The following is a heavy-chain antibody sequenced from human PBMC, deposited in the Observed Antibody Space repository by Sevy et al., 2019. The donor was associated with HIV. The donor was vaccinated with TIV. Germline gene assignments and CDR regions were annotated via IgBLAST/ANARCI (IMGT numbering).Heavy chain of an antibody. CDR2: ITPILGTT. V-gene: IGHV1-69*13. J-gene: IGHJ4*02. CDR1: GGTFNSYV. CDR3: ARWSISIDY. Sequence: ASVKVSCKASGGTFNSYVVSWVRQAPGQGLEWMGEITPILGTTHYAQKFKGRVTITADESTNTVYMELRSLKSEDTAAYYCARWSISIDYWGQGTLVTVSS. D-gene: IGHD3-3*02.